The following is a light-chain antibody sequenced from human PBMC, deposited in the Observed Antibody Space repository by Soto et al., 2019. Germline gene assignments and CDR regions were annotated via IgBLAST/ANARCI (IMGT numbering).Light chain of an antibody. Sequence: EVVLTQSPATLSVSPGERATLSCRASRSVSSSLAWYQQKPGQTPRLLIYGASTRATGIPARFSGSGSRTDFTLTISRLEPEDFAVYFCQQYNNWPPITFGQGTRLEIK. CDR3: QQYNNWPPIT. CDR1: RSVSSS. CDR2: GAS. J-gene: IGKJ5*01. V-gene: IGKV3-15*01.